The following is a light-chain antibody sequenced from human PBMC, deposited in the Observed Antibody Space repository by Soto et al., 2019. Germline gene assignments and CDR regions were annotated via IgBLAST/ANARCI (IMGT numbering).Light chain of an antibody. V-gene: IGKV3-11*01. CDR1: QSVSSY. Sequence: EILLTQSPATLSLSPGERATLSCRASQSVSSYLAWYQQKPGPAPRRLIYDASNRATGIPARFSGSGSGTDVPLTISSLEPEDCAVYYCQQRSNWPYTFGQGTKLEIK. J-gene: IGKJ2*01. CDR2: DAS. CDR3: QQRSNWPYT.